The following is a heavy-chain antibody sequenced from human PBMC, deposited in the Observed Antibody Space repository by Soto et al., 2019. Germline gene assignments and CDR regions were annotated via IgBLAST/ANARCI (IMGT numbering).Heavy chain of an antibody. CDR1: GYTFTGYY. D-gene: IGHD2-2*01. CDR3: ARSVVPAAKKGVGAFDI. V-gene: IGHV1-2*04. Sequence: ASVKVSCKASGYTFTGYYVHWVRQAPGQGLEWMGWINPNSGGTNYAQKFQGWVTMTRDTSISTAYMELSRLRSDDTAVYYCARSVVPAAKKGVGAFDIWGQGTMVTVSS. CDR2: INPNSGGT. J-gene: IGHJ3*02.